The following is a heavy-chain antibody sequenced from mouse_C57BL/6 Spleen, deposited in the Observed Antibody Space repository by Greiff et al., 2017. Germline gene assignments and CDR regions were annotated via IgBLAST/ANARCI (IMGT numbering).Heavy chain of an antibody. V-gene: IGHV1-61*01. J-gene: IGHJ3*01. D-gene: IGHD1-1*01. CDR3: ARIIYYGSSSAY. CDR1: GYTFTSYW. Sequence: QVQLQQPGPELVRPGSSVKLSCKASGYTFTSYWMDWVRQRPGQGLEWIGNIYPSDSETHYNQKFKDKATLTVDKSSSTAYMLRSSLTSEDSAVCYCARIIYYGSSSAYWGHGNLVTVSA. CDR2: IYPSDSET.